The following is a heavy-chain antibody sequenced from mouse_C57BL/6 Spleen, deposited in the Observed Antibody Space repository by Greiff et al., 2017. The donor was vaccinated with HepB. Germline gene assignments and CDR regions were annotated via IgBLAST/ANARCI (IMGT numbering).Heavy chain of an antibody. CDR1: GYAFSSYW. Sequence: VQLQQSGAELVKPGASVKISCKASGYAFSSYWMNWVKQRPGKGLEWIGQIYPGDGDTNYNGKFKGKATLTADKSSSTAYMQLSSLTSEDSAVYFCARRGYGSSGGYFDVWGTGTTVTVSS. CDR3: ARRGYGSSGGYFDV. V-gene: IGHV1-80*01. D-gene: IGHD1-1*01. J-gene: IGHJ1*03. CDR2: IYPGDGDT.